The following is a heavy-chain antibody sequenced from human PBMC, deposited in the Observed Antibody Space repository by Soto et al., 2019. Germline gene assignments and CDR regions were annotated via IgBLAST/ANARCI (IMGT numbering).Heavy chain of an antibody. Sequence: SETLSLTCTVSGGSISSYYWSWIRQPPGKGLEWIGYIYYSGSTNYNPSLKSRVTISVDTSKNQFSLKLSSVTAADTAVYYCARGAYGDYAYWGQGTLVTVS. CDR1: GGSISSYY. V-gene: IGHV4-59*01. CDR2: IYYSGST. J-gene: IGHJ4*02. D-gene: IGHD4-17*01. CDR3: ARGAYGDYAY.